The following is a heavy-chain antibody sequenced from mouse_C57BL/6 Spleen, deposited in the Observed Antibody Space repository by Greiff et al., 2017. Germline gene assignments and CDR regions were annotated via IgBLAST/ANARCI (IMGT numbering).Heavy chain of an antibody. CDR1: GYTFTSYW. J-gene: IGHJ4*01. CDR3: ARYYYGSSSYAMDY. D-gene: IGHD1-1*01. CDR2: IHPNSGST. V-gene: IGHV1-64*01. Sequence: QVQLQQPGAELVKPGASVKLSCKASGYTFTSYWMHWVKQRPGQGLEWIGMIHPNSGSTNYNEKFKSKATLTVDKSSSTAYMQLSILTSEDSAVYYCARYYYGSSSYAMDYWGQGTSGTVSS.